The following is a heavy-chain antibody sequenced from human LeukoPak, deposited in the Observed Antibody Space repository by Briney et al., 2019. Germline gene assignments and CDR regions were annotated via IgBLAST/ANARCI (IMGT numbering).Heavy chain of an antibody. V-gene: IGHV3-74*01. Sequence: GGSLRLSCAASGFTFSSHWMHWVRQAPGKGLVWVSRINSDGSSTSYADSVKGRFTISRDNAKNTLYLQMNSLRAEDTAVYYCAREFTSSVAVDYWGQGTLVTVSS. CDR3: AREFTSSVAVDY. CDR1: GFTFSSHW. D-gene: IGHD3-10*01. CDR2: INSDGSST. J-gene: IGHJ4*02.